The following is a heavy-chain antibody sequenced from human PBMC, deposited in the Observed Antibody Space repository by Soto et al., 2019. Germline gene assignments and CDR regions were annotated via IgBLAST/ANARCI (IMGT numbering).Heavy chain of an antibody. V-gene: IGHV3-30-3*01. Sequence: GGSLRLSCAASGFTFSSYAMHWVRQAPGKGLEWVAVISYDGSNKYYADSVKGRFTISRDNSKNTLYLQMNSLRAEDTTVYYCARDYSRSSGWNSHFDYWGQGTLVTVSS. J-gene: IGHJ4*02. CDR2: ISYDGSNK. CDR3: ARDYSRSSGWNSHFDY. D-gene: IGHD6-19*01. CDR1: GFTFSSYA.